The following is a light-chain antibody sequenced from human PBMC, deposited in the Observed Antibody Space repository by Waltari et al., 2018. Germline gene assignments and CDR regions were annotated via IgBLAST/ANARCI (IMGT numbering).Light chain of an antibody. V-gene: IGKV4-1*01. CDR2: WAS. CDR1: QSVLYNSNDKNY. Sequence: DNLTIQPLELLAVPLGVMAANNLNSSQSVLYNSNDKNYLAWYQQKPGQPPKLLIYWASTRQSGVPDRFSGSGSGTDFTLTINSLQAEDVAVYYCQQYYSRRTFGRGTRVEIK. CDR3: QQYYSRRT. J-gene: IGKJ1*01.